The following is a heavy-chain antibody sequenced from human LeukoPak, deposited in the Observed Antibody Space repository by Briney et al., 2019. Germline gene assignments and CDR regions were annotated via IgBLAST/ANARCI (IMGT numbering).Heavy chain of an antibody. V-gene: IGHV1-3*01. Sequence: ASVKVSCKASGYTFTSYAMHWVRQAPGQRLEWMGWINAGNGNTKYSQKFQGRVTITRDTSASTAYMELSSLRSEDTAVYYCARIVGATDGMDVWGQGTTVTVSS. CDR3: ARIVGATDGMDV. D-gene: IGHD1-26*01. CDR2: INAGNGNT. CDR1: GYTFTSYA. J-gene: IGHJ6*02.